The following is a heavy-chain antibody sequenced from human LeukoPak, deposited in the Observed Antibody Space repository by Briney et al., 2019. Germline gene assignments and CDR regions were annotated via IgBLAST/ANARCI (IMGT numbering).Heavy chain of an antibody. J-gene: IGHJ4*02. V-gene: IGHV3-48*01. Sequence: GGSLRLSCAASGFTFSSYSMNWVRQAPGKGLEWVSYISSSSSTIYYADSVKGRFTISRDNAKNSLYLQMNSLRAEDTAVYYCASSKGPFDYWGQGTLVTVSS. D-gene: IGHD2/OR15-2a*01. CDR1: GFTFSSYS. CDR3: ASSKGPFDY. CDR2: ISSSSSTI.